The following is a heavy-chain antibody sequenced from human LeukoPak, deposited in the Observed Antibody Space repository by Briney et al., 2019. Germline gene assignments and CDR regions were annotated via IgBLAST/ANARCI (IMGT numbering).Heavy chain of an antibody. Sequence: PGGSLRLSCAASGFTFSSYAMSWVRQAPGKGLEWVSAISGSGGSTYYADSVKGRFTISRDSSKNTLYLQMNSLSAEDTAVYYCAKRIYDILTGQTGFDYWGQGTLVTVSS. J-gene: IGHJ4*02. CDR3: AKRIYDILTGQTGFDY. CDR2: ISGSGGST. CDR1: GFTFSSYA. V-gene: IGHV3-23*01. D-gene: IGHD3-9*01.